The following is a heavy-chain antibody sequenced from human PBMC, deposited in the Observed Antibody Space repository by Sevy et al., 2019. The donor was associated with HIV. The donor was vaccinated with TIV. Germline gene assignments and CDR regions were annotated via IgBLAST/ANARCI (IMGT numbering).Heavy chain of an antibody. J-gene: IGHJ3*02. CDR3: AKHCSHYFDNSGYGEAFDI. V-gene: IGHV4-39*01. CDR2: IHHSGST. Sequence: SESLSLTCSVSGASISSTIYYWAWIRQSPGKGLEWFGSIHHSGSTYDNLSLKSRVTISVDTSKNQFSLKMNSVTAADTAVYYCAKHCSHYFDNSGYGEAFDIWGQGTKVTVSS. CDR1: GASISSTIYY. D-gene: IGHD3-22*01.